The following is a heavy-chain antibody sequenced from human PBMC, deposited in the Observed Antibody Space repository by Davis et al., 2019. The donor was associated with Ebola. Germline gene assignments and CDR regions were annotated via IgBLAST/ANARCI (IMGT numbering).Heavy chain of an antibody. CDR2: ISSYNGNT. CDR3: ARSRQAYSGSYLTWDY. Sequence: ASVKVSCKASGYTFTSFGISWVRQAPGQGLEWMGWISSYNGNTNYAQKLQGRVTMTTDTSTSTAYMELRSLRSDDTAVYFCARSRQAYSGSYLTWDYWGQGTLVTVSS. V-gene: IGHV1-18*01. J-gene: IGHJ4*02. D-gene: IGHD1-26*01. CDR1: GYTFTSFG.